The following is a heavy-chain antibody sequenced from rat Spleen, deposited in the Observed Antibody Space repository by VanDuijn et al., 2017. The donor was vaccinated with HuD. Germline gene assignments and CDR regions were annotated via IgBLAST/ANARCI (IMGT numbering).Heavy chain of an antibody. D-gene: IGHD1-9*01. CDR1: GFTFSNYY. CDR2: SSFDGANA. V-gene: IGHV5-25*01. Sequence: EVQLVESGGGLMQPGGSMKLSCATSGFTFSNYYMAWVRQAPTKGLEWVASSSFDGANAYYRDSVKGRFTISRDNSKGTLYLQMDSLRSEDTATYYCARHPTYYGFDGDWLDCWGQGTLVTVSS. J-gene: IGHJ3*01. CDR3: ARHPTYYGFDGDWLDC.